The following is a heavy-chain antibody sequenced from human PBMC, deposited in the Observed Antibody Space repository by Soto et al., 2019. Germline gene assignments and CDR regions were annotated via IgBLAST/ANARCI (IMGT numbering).Heavy chain of an antibody. J-gene: IGHJ5*02. CDR3: SRNPYGSGRFDT. CDR2: MTPNSGNT. CDR1: GYNFIDYD. V-gene: IGHV1-8*01. D-gene: IGHD6-19*01. Sequence: QVQLVQSGAEVKKPGASVKVSCKASGYNFIDYDINWMRQSTGQGLEWMGCMTPNSGNTGYGQKFQGRVTLTRDASIGTAYMELSSLKTEDTAVYYCSRNPYGSGRFDTWGQGTLVTVSS.